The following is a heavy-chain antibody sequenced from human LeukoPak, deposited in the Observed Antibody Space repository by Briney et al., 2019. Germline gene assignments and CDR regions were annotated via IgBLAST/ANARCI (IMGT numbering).Heavy chain of an antibody. V-gene: IGHV4-61*02. CDR2: IYTSGST. CDR3: AGRSEWLHQYYFDY. J-gene: IGHJ4*02. Sequence: SQTLSLTCTVSGGSISSGSYYWSWIRQPAGKGLEWIGRIYTSGSTNYNPSLKSRVTISVDTSKNQFSLKLSSVTAADTAVYYCAGRSEWLHQYYFDYWGQGTLVTVSS. CDR1: GGSISSGSYY. D-gene: IGHD5-24*01.